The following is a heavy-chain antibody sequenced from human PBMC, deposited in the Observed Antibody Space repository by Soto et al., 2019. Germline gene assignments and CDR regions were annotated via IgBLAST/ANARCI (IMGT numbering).Heavy chain of an antibody. CDR1: GYMFTSHW. CDR2: IDPTDSYT. V-gene: IGHV5-10-1*03. CDR3: ARLGYCTGSSCTNWFLDL. D-gene: IGHD2-8*02. Sequence: EVQLVQSGAEVKKPGESLRISCKASGYMFTSHWISWLRQMPGEGLEWMGRIDPTDSYTVYSPSFKGHVSFSTDKSISTAYLQWSTLKASDTAIYYCARLGYCTGSSCTNWFLDLWGPGTPVTVSS. J-gene: IGHJ2*01.